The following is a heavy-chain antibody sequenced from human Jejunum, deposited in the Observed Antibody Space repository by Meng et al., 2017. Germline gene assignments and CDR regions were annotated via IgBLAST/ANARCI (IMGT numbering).Heavy chain of an antibody. Sequence: GESLKISCAASGFIFSDYSMHWVRQAPGKGLEYVSAINGNGDSTYYADSVKGRFTISRDNSKNTLYLQMGGLRAEDLAVYYCVRVGSGSDYWGQGTLVTVSS. V-gene: IGHV3-64*02. J-gene: IGHJ4*02. CDR1: GFIFSDYS. D-gene: IGHD6-19*01. CDR3: VRVGSGSDY. CDR2: INGNGDST.